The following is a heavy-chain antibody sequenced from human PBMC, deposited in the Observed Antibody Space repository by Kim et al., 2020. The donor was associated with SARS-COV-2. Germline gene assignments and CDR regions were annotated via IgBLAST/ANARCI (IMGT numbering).Heavy chain of an antibody. Sequence: SETLSLTCTVSGGSISSSSYYWGWIRQPPGKGLEWIGSIYYSGSTYYNPSLKSRVTISVDTSKNQFSLKLSSVTAVDTAVYYCARRGDGYNSFNWFDPWG. D-gene: IGHD5-12*01. J-gene: IGHJ5*02. CDR2: IYYSGST. CDR3: ARRGDGYNSFNWFDP. V-gene: IGHV4-39*01. CDR1: GGSISSSSYY.